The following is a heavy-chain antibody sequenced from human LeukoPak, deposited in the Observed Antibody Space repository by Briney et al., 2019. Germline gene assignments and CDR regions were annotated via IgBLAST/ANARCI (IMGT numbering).Heavy chain of an antibody. D-gene: IGHD3-3*01. CDR1: GFTFDDYA. CDR3: AKDIHDFWSGYPYYYYGMDV. CDR2: ISWNSGSI. J-gene: IGHJ6*02. Sequence: GGSLRLSCAASGFTFDDYAMHWVRQAPGKGLEWVSGISWNSGSIGYADSVKGRFTISRDNAKNSLYLQINSLRAEDTALYYCAKDIHDFWSGYPYYYYGMDVWGQGTTVTVSS. V-gene: IGHV3-9*01.